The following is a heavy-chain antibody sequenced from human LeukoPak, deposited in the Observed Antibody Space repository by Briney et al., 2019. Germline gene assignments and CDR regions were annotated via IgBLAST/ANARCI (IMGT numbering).Heavy chain of an antibody. Sequence: SGTLSLTCAVSGGSISSSHWWSLVRQPPGKGLEWIGEIYHSGSTNYSPSLKSRVTLSVDKSKNQFSLKLSSVTAADTAVYYCARGTGYSSGCPDYWGQGTLVTVSS. CDR1: GGSISSSHW. V-gene: IGHV4-4*02. CDR3: ARGTGYSSGCPDY. J-gene: IGHJ4*02. D-gene: IGHD6-19*01. CDR2: IYHSGST.